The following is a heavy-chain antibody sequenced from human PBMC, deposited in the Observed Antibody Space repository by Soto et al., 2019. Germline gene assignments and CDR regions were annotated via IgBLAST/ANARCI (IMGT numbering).Heavy chain of an antibody. CDR3: ARLTCSNTRCLKLNGFDI. CDR2: MYHSGST. V-gene: IGHV4-30-2*02. J-gene: IGHJ3*02. CDR1: GGTISSGGYS. Sequence: SETLSLTCAVSGGTISSGGYSWSWIRQPPGKGLEWIGYMYHSGSTYYNPSLKSRVTISIDRSTNQFSLRLTSVTAADTAVYYCARLTCSNTRCLKLNGFDIWGQGTMVTVSS. D-gene: IGHD3-3*01.